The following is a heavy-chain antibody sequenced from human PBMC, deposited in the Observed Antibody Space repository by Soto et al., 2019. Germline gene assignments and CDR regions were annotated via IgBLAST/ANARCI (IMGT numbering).Heavy chain of an antibody. CDR3: ARHDRYAKDV. J-gene: IGHJ6*02. Sequence: PSETPSLTSAAYYGNSGDLYWRRILQPPRKGLEWIGEIHHSGSTNYNPSLKSRVTISADKSKNQLSLTLNSVTAADTAVYYCARHDRYAKDVWGQGTTVTVSS. V-gene: IGHV4-34*01. CDR2: IHHSGST. D-gene: IGHD1-1*01. CDR1: YGNSGDLY.